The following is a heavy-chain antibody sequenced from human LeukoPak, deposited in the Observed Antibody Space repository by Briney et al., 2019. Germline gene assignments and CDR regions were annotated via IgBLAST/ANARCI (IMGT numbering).Heavy chain of an antibody. D-gene: IGHD2-2*01. Sequence: GRSLRLSCVASGFTFSNYTMHWVRQAPGKGLEWEAVVSYSGTIKSYADSVKSRLTISRDNSQNTLYLQMNSLRAEDTAVYYCVATSGSSTNWGQGTLVTVSS. CDR1: GFTFSNYT. CDR2: VSYSGTIK. V-gene: IGHV3-30-3*01. J-gene: IGHJ4*02. CDR3: VATSGSSTN.